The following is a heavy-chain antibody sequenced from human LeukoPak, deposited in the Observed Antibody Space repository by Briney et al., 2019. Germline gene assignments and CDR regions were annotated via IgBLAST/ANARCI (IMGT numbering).Heavy chain of an antibody. CDR1: GFTFSSYA. CDR3: ARDATRGGDLDY. CDR2: ISGSGGST. J-gene: IGHJ4*02. V-gene: IGHV3-23*01. D-gene: IGHD3-16*01. Sequence: GGSLRLSCAASGFTFSSYAMSWVRQAPGKGLEWVSAISGSGGSTYYADSVKGRFTISRDNSKNTLYLQMNSMRAEDTAIYYCARDATRGGDLDYWGQGTLVTVSS.